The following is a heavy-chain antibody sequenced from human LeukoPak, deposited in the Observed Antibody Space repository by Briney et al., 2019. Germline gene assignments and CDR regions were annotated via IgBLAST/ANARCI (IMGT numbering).Heavy chain of an antibody. D-gene: IGHD1-1*01. Sequence: SETLSLTCTVSSGSISSSSYSWSRIRQPPAKALAWTESIYYSGSSYYNPSLKIRVTISVDTSKNQFSLKLGSVSAADTAVYSGARLQGAYYWGQGTLVTVSS. CDR2: IYYSGSS. CDR3: ARLQGAYY. CDR1: SGSISSSSYS. J-gene: IGHJ4*02. V-gene: IGHV4-39*01.